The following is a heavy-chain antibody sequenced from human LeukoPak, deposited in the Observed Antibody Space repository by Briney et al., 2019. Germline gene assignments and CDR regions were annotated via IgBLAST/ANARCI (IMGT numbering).Heavy chain of an antibody. CDR2: INHSGST. CDR3: ARGITIHFPDY. V-gene: IGHV4-34*01. J-gene: IGHJ4*02. CDR1: GGSFSGYY. Sequence: SETLSLTCAVYGGSFSGYYWSWIRQPPGKGLEWIGEINHSGSTNYNPSLKSRVTISVDTSKNQFSLKLSSVTAADTAVYYCARGITIHFPDYWGQGTLVTVSS. D-gene: IGHD3-3*01.